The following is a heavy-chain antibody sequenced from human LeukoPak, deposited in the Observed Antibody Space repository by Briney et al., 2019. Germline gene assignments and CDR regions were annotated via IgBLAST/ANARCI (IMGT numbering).Heavy chain of an antibody. Sequence: GGSLRLSCAASGFIFSTFAMNWVRQAPGKGLEWVSYISATGSIKYYADSVKGRFTISKDNAENSLYLQMNSLRAEDTAVYYCVRDRDYYGSGSSPHFDYWGQGTLVTVSS. CDR1: GFIFSTFA. CDR2: ISATGSIK. D-gene: IGHD3-10*01. J-gene: IGHJ4*02. V-gene: IGHV3-48*04. CDR3: VRDRDYYGSGSSPHFDY.